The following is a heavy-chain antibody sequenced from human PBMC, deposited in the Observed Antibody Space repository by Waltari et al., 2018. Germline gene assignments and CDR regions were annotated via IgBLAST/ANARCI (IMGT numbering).Heavy chain of an antibody. CDR2: ISWNSGSI. J-gene: IGHJ4*02. CDR3: AKDYHSSGYYYVDY. CDR1: GFTFDDYA. V-gene: IGHV3-9*01. Sequence: EVQLVESGGGLVQPGRSLRLSCAASGFTFDDYAMPWVRQAPGKGLEWVSGISWNSGSIGYADSVKGRFTISRDNAKNSLYLQMNSLRAEDTAVYYCAKDYHSSGYYYVDYWGQGTLVTVSS. D-gene: IGHD3-22*01.